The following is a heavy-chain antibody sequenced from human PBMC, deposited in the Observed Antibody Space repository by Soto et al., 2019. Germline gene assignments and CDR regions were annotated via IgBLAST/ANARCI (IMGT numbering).Heavy chain of an antibody. Sequence: QVQLQESGPGLVKPSETLSLTCTVSGGSISSYYWSWIRQPPGKGLEWIGYIYYSGSTNYNPSLKSRVTISVDTSKNQFSLKLSSVPAADTAVYYCARDNGYSYGYTLDHWGQGTLVTVSS. CDR3: ARDNGYSYGYTLDH. D-gene: IGHD5-18*01. V-gene: IGHV4-59*01. J-gene: IGHJ4*02. CDR2: IYYSGST. CDR1: GGSISSYY.